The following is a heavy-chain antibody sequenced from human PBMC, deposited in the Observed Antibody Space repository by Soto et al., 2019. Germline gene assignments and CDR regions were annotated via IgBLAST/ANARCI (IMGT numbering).Heavy chain of an antibody. J-gene: IGHJ4*02. CDR1: GGTFSSYA. V-gene: IGHV1-69*13. Sequence: SVKVSCKASGGTFSSYAISLVRQAPGQGLEWMGGIIPIFGTANYAQKFQGRVTITADESTSTAYMELSSLRSEDTAVYYCARAWGLNAPFEYWGQGTLVTVSS. CDR3: ARAWGLNAPFEY. D-gene: IGHD1-26*01. CDR2: IIPIFGTA.